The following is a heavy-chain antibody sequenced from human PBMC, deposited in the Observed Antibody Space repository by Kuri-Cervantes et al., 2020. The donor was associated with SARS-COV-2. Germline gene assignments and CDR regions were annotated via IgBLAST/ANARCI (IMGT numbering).Heavy chain of an antibody. D-gene: IGHD3-9*01. CDR1: GYTFTSYG. Sequence: ASVKVSCKASGYTFTSYGISWVRQAPGQGLEWMGWISAYNGNTNYAQKLQGRVTMTTDTSTSTASMELSSLRPEDTAVYYCARGSYYDILTGYYWFDPWGQGTLVTVSS. V-gene: IGHV1-18*01. CDR3: ARGSYYDILTGYYWFDP. J-gene: IGHJ5*02. CDR2: ISAYNGNT.